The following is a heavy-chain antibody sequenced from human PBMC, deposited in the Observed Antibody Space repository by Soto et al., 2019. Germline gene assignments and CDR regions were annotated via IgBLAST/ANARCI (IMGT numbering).Heavy chain of an antibody. V-gene: IGHV3-43*01. CDR3: AKDALSGSYPDH. D-gene: IGHD1-26*01. CDR2: ISWDGGST. Sequence: AWGSMRLSCAASEFTSDDYTMHCVRQAPGKGLEWVSLISWDGGSTYYADSVKGRFTISRDNSKNSLYLQMNSLRNEDTALYYCAKDALSGSYPDHWGPGTLVTVSS. CDR1: EFTSDDYT. J-gene: IGHJ4*02.